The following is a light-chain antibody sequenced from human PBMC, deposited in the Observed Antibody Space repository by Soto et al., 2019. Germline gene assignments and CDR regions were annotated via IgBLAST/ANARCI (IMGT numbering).Light chain of an antibody. CDR2: EGS. J-gene: IGLJ3*02. CDR3: CSNAGSRTLV. CDR1: SSDVGSYKF. V-gene: IGLV2-23*01. Sequence: QSALTQPASVSGSPGQSITISCTGTSSDVGSYKFVSWYQQHPGKAPKLMIYEGSKRPSGVSSRFSGSKSGNTASLTISGLQAEDEGDYNCCSNAGSRTLVFGGGTKLTVL.